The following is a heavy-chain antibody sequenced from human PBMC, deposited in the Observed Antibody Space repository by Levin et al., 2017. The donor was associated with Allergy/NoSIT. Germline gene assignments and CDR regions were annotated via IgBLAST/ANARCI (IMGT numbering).Heavy chain of an antibody. D-gene: IGHD3-10*01. CDR3: AYSYYCGSGRGYYFDY. V-gene: IGHV2-5*02. CDR1: GFSLSTNGVG. Sequence: SGPTLVKPTQTLPLTCTFSGFSLSTNGVGVGWIRQPPGKALEWLALIYWDDDKRYSPSLKSRLTITKDTSKNQVVLTMTNMDPVDTATYYCAYSYYCGSGRGYYFDYWGQGTLVTVSS. J-gene: IGHJ4*02. CDR2: IYWDDDK.